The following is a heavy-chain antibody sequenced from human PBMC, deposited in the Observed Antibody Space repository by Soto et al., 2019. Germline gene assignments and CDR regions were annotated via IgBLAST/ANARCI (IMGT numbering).Heavy chain of an antibody. CDR1: GFTFSDYA. D-gene: IGHD3-10*01. Sequence: GGSLRLSCTASGFTFSDYAMAWVRQAPGKGLEWVSTISGGSSVTYYGDSVKGRFTISRDNAKKTLFLQLNRLSAEDTATYYCAKVMSKNYYYPFDFWGQGTQVTVSS. CDR3: AKVMSKNYYYPFDF. CDR2: ISGGSSVT. J-gene: IGHJ4*02. V-gene: IGHV3-23*01.